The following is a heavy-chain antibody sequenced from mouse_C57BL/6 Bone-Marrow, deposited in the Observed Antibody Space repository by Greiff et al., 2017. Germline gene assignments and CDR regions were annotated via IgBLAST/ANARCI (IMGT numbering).Heavy chain of an antibody. CDR3: GRCPLYDADY. D-gene: IGHD2-1*01. Sequence: EVKLQQSGPELVKPGASVKISCKASGYTFTDYYMNWVKQSHGKSLEWIGDINPNNGGTSYNQKFKGKATLTADKSSSTAYMERRSLTSEDSAVYYCGRCPLYDADYWGQGTTLTVSS. CDR2: INPNNGGT. CDR1: GYTFTDYY. V-gene: IGHV1-26*01. J-gene: IGHJ2*01.